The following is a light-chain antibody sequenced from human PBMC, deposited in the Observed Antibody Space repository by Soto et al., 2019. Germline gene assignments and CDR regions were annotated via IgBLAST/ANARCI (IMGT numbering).Light chain of an antibody. Sequence: EIVMTQSPATLSVSPGERATLSCRASQSVSSNLAWYQQKPGQAPRLLIYGASTRATDIPARFSDSGSGTEFTLTISSLQSEDFAVYYCQQYNNWPPMYTFGQGTKLEIK. CDR2: GAS. CDR3: QQYNNWPPMYT. V-gene: IGKV3-15*01. CDR1: QSVSSN. J-gene: IGKJ2*01.